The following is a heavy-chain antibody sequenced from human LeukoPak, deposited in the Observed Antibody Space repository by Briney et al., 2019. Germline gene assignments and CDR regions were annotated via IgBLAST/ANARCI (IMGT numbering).Heavy chain of an antibody. Sequence: QPGRSLRLSCAASGFTFSSYAMHWVRQAPGKGLEWVAVISYDGSNKYYADSVKGRFTISRDNSKNTLYLQMNSLRAEDTAVYYCARAFLYYYDDRDAFDIWGQGTMVTVSS. CDR1: GFTFSSYA. V-gene: IGHV3-30*04. CDR3: ARAFLYYYDDRDAFDI. CDR2: ISYDGSNK. D-gene: IGHD3-22*01. J-gene: IGHJ3*02.